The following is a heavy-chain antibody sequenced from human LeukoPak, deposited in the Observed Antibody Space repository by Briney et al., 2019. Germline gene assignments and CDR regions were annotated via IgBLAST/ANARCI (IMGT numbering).Heavy chain of an antibody. D-gene: IGHD5-18*01. CDR3: AGHRKVDTAGDY. CDR1: GGSTSSSSYY. J-gene: IGHJ4*02. CDR2: IYYTGST. Sequence: PSETLSLTCTVSGGSTSSSSYYWSWVRQPPGKGLGWIGSIYYTGSTYYNPSLKSRVTISLDTSKNQFSLKLISVTAADTAVYYCAGHRKVDTAGDYWRQRTLVTVSS. V-gene: IGHV4-39*01.